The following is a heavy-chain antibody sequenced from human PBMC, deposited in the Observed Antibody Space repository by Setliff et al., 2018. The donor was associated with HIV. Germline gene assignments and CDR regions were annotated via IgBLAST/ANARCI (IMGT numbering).Heavy chain of an antibody. CDR3: ASGPYDYTWGSYRYYFDY. V-gene: IGHV4-39*01. CDR1: GGSISSSSYY. CDR2: IYYSGST. Sequence: PSETLSLTCTVSGGSISSSSYYWGWIRQPPGKGLEWIGSIYYSGSTYYNPSLKSRVTISVDTSKNQFSLKLSSVTAADTAVYYCASGPYDYTWGSYRYYFDYWGQGTLVTVSS. D-gene: IGHD3-16*02. J-gene: IGHJ4*02.